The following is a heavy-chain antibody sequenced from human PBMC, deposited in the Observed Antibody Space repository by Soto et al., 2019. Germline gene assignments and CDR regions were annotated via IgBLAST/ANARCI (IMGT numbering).Heavy chain of an antibody. CDR2: VYHSGSS. CDR1: GGSINTNNW. J-gene: IGHJ4*02. CDR3: ARAKLCNTLSCPHSFDT. Sequence: QVQLQESGPGLVNASGTLSLTCGVSGGSINTNNWWSWLRQPPGQGLEWIAEVYHSGSSNYNPSLKSRLSISLDTSKNQFSLRLTSVTAADSAVYYCARAKLCNTLSCPHSFDTWGQGTLVSVSS. V-gene: IGHV4-4*02. D-gene: IGHD2-2*01.